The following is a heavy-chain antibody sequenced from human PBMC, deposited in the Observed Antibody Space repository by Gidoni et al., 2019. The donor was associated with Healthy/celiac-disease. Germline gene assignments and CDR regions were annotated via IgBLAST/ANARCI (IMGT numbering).Heavy chain of an antibody. CDR3: ARELNGFGDLIDY. D-gene: IGHD3-10*01. CDR1: GFTFSSYW. CDR2: INSDGSST. J-gene: IGHJ4*02. Sequence: EVQLVESGGGLVQPGGSLRLACAASGFTFSSYWMHWVRQAPGKGLVWVSRINSDGSSTSYADSVKGRFTISRDNAKNTLYLQMNSLRAEDTAVYYCARELNGFGDLIDYWGQGTLVTVSS. V-gene: IGHV3-74*01.